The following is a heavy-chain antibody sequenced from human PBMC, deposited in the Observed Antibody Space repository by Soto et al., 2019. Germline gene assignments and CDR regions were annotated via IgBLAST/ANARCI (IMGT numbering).Heavy chain of an antibody. D-gene: IGHD1-1*01. CDR1: GFTFSSYW. Sequence: PGGSLRLSCAASGFTFSSYWMNWVRQAPGKGLEWVANINQDGNEDNLLDSVKGRFTISRDNAKNSLFLQMNSLRVDDKAVYYCARTGDGHHDFLDYWGQGALVTVSS. CDR2: INQDGNED. CDR3: ARTGDGHHDFLDY. J-gene: IGHJ4*02. V-gene: IGHV3-7*01.